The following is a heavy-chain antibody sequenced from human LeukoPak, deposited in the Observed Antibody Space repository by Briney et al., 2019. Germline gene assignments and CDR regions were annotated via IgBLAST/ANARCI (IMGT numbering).Heavy chain of an antibody. CDR3: ATPLAGVYGMDV. Sequence: ASVKVSCKVSGYTLTELSMHWVRQAPGKGLEWMGGFDPEDGETIYAQKFQGRVTMTEDTSTDTAYMELSSLRSEDTAVYYCATPLAGVYGMDVWGQGTMVTVSS. CDR2: FDPEDGET. CDR1: GYTLTELS. J-gene: IGHJ6*02. D-gene: IGHD3-10*01. V-gene: IGHV1-24*01.